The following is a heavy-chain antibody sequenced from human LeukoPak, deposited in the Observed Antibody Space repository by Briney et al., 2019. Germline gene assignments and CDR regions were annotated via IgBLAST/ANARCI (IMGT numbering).Heavy chain of an antibody. Sequence: PGGSLRLSCAASGFDLGHYEVNWVRQAPGKGLEWISYIGISSGNTKYADSVKGRFTISADNARNSLYLQMNSLRVEDTAVYYCARDHNYAFDNWGQGTLVSVSS. D-gene: IGHD1-1*01. CDR1: GFDLGHYE. CDR3: ARDHNYAFDN. V-gene: IGHV3-48*03. J-gene: IGHJ4*02. CDR2: IGISSGNT.